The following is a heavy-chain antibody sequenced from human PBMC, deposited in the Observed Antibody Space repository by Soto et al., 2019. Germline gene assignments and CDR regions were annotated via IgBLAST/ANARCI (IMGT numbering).Heavy chain of an antibody. D-gene: IGHD3-22*01. CDR1: GFTFSSYG. J-gene: IGHJ5*02. CDR2: ISYDGSNK. Sequence: PGGSLRLSCAASGFTFSSYGMHWVRQAPGKGLEWVAVISYDGSNKYYADSVKGRFTISRDNSKNTLYLQMNSLRAEDTAVYYCANYNYYDASGPSWGQGTLVTVSS. V-gene: IGHV3-30*18. CDR3: ANYNYYDASGPS.